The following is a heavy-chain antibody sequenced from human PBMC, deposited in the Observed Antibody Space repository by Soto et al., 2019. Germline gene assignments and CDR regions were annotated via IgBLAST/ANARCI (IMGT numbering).Heavy chain of an antibody. J-gene: IGHJ4*02. V-gene: IGHV3-33*01. CDR3: AREAGYQFLGQPLPVY. CDR1: GFTFSNYG. CDR2: IWHGGSNK. Sequence: QVQLVESGGGVVQPGRSLRLSCAASGFTFSNYGMHWVRQAPNKGLEWVAGIWHGGSNKYHATSVEGRFTISRANSSKRFYLDKNSLRVEDTALYYCAREAGYQFLGQPLPVYWGQGTLVTVSS. D-gene: IGHD2-15*01.